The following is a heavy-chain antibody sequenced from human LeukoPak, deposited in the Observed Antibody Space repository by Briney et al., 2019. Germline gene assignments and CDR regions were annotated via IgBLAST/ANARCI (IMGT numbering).Heavy chain of an antibody. CDR3: ARADRLDGAPYLIGP. D-gene: IGHD2-21*01. CDR2: INPNSGGT. V-gene: IGHV1-2*02. Sequence: ASVTVSCKPSGYTFTDYYLHWVRQAPGQGLEWMGWINPNSGGTSSAQKFQGRFTMTRDTSITTVYMEVACLTSEDTAIYYCARADRLDGAPYLIGPWGQGTLVTVSS. CDR1: GYTFTDYY. J-gene: IGHJ5*02.